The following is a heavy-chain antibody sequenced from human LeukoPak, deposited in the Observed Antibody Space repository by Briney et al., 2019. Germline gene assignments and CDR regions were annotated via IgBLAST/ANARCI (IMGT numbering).Heavy chain of an antibody. CDR3: TTDPMGGLRYFDWLFQ. J-gene: IGHJ4*02. CDR1: GFTFSNAW. Sequence: GGSLRLSCAASGFTFSNAWMSWVRQAPGKGLEWVGRIKSKSDGGTTDYPAPVKGRFTISRDDSKNTLYLQMNSLKTEDTAVYYCTTDPMGGLRYFDWLFQWGQGTLVTVSS. D-gene: IGHD3-9*01. V-gene: IGHV3-15*01. CDR2: IKSKSDGGTT.